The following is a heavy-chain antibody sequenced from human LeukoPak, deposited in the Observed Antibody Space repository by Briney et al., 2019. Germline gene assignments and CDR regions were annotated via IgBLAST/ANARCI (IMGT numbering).Heavy chain of an antibody. CDR2: IYYSGST. D-gene: IGHD4-11*01. CDR1: GGSISSSSYY. Sequence: SETLSLTCTVSGGSISSSSYYWGWIRQPPGKGLEWIGSIYYSGSTYYNPSLKSRVTISVDTSKNQFSLKLSSVTAADTAVYYCARLPRAWTTSKSYYYGMDVWGQGTTVTVSS. V-gene: IGHV4-39*01. CDR3: ARLPRAWTTSKSYYYGMDV. J-gene: IGHJ6*02.